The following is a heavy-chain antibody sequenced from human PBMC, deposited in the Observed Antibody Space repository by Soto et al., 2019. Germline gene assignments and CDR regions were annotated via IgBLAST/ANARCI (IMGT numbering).Heavy chain of an antibody. CDR3: ARGPPSRYDFWSGYYTTTDFDY. J-gene: IGHJ4*02. V-gene: IGHV3-33*01. D-gene: IGHD3-3*01. CDR2: IWYDGSNK. Sequence: GGSLRLSCAASGFTFSSYGMHWVRQAPGKGLEWVAVIWYDGSNKYYADSVKGRFTISRDNSKNTLYLQMNSLRAEDTAVYYCARGPPSRYDFWSGYYTTTDFDYWGQGTLVTVSS. CDR1: GFTFSSYG.